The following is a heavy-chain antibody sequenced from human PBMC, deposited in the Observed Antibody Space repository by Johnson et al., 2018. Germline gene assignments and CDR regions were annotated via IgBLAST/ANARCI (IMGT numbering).Heavy chain of an antibody. V-gene: IGHV1-8*01. D-gene: IGHD3-16*01. CDR1: GYTFTSYD. Sequence: QVQLVQSGAEVRKPGASVKVSCKASGYTFTSYDLSWVRQATGQGPEWMGWLNPHTGERGYAQKFQGRVTMTRDTSMSTAYMELSRLTSEDTAVYYCANRRGVGDYYYYMDVWGKGTTVTVS. CDR3: ANRRGVGDYYYYMDV. CDR2: LNPHTGER. J-gene: IGHJ6*03.